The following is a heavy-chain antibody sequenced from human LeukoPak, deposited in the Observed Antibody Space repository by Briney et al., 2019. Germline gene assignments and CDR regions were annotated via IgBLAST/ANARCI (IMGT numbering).Heavy chain of an antibody. Sequence: ASVKVSCKASGYTFTSYDINWVRQATGQGLEWMGWMNPNSGNTGYAQKFQGRVTMTRNTSISTAYMELSSLRSEDTAVYYCARGITMVRGVSVETFDYWGQGTLVTVSS. J-gene: IGHJ4*02. CDR3: ARGITMVRGVSVETFDY. CDR1: GYTFTSYD. CDR2: MNPNSGNT. D-gene: IGHD3-10*01. V-gene: IGHV1-8*01.